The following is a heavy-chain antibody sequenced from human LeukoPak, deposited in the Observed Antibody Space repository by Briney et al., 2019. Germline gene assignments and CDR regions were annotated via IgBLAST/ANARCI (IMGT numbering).Heavy chain of an antibody. CDR3: ARGDDWFDP. CDR1: GGTFSSYA. V-gene: IGHV1-69*06. J-gene: IGHJ5*02. CDR2: IIPIFGTA. Sequence: ASVKVSCKASGGTFSSYAISWVRQAPGQGLERMGGIIPIFGTANYAQKFQGRVTITADKSTSTAYMELSSLRSGDTAVYYCARGDDWFDPWGQGTLVTVSS.